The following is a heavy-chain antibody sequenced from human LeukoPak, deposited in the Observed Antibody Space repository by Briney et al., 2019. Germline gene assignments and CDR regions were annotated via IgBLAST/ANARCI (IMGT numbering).Heavy chain of an antibody. Sequence: GGSLRLSCAASGLTFSDYYMSWIRQAPGKGLEWVSYISSSGSTIYYADSVKGRFTISRDNAKNSLYLQMNSLRAEDTAVYYCARGSVVPAASWFDPWGQGTLVAVSS. CDR2: ISSSGSTI. D-gene: IGHD2-2*01. J-gene: IGHJ5*02. CDR3: ARGSVVPAASWFDP. CDR1: GLTFSDYY. V-gene: IGHV3-11*01.